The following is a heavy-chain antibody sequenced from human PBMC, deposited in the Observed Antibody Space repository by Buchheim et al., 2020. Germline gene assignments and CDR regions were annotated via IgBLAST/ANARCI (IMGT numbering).Heavy chain of an antibody. CDR1: GFTSSDSF. V-gene: IGHV3-11*01. Sequence: VQLVESGGGLVKPGGSLRLSCAASGFTSSDSFITWIRQAPGKGLELVSYISRSGSTTYYADSVKGRFTISRDNAKQSLYLQMGSLRAEDTAVYYCARLVPSYWYFDLWGRGTL. J-gene: IGHJ2*01. D-gene: IGHD1-26*01. CDR3: ARLVPSYWYFDL. CDR2: ISRSGSTT.